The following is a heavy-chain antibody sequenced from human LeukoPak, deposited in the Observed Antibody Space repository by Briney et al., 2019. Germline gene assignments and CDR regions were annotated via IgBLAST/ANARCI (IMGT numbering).Heavy chain of an antibody. CDR2: IDTTTGNP. CDR1: GYPFSAHF. J-gene: IGHJ4*02. CDR3: VRGTPTPGMDY. Sequence: ASVKVSCKASGYPFSAHFLNWVRQAPGQGLEWMGNIDTTTGNPRYAQDFTGRFVFSLDTSVSTAYLQITSLKADDTAAYYCVRGTPTPGMDYWGQGTQVTASS. D-gene: IGHD3-10*01. V-gene: IGHV7-4-1*02.